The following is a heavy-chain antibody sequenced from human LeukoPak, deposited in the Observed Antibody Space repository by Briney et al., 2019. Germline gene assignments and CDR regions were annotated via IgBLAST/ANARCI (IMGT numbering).Heavy chain of an antibody. Sequence: SETLSLTCAVYGGSFSGYYWSWIRQPPGKGLEWIGEINHSGSTNYNPSLKSRVTISVDTSKNQFSLKLSSVTAADTAVYYCARVPDILTGSYYFDYWGQGTLVTVSS. J-gene: IGHJ4*02. CDR1: GGSFSGYY. D-gene: IGHD3-9*01. CDR3: ARVPDILTGSYYFDY. V-gene: IGHV4-34*01. CDR2: INHSGST.